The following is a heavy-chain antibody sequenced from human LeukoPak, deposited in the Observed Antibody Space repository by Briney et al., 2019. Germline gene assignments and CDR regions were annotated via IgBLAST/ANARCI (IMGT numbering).Heavy chain of an antibody. D-gene: IGHD4-17*01. CDR2: ISSNGGST. CDR1: GFTFSTHA. CDR3: VKSDRPDYADFWLGS. J-gene: IGHJ5*02. Sequence: GGSLRLSCSASGFTFSTHAMYWVRQAPGKGLEYVSGISSNGGSTNYADSVKGRFTISRDNSKKTLYLQMSSLRAEDTAVYYCVKSDRPDYADFWLGSWGQGTLVTVSS. V-gene: IGHV3-64D*06.